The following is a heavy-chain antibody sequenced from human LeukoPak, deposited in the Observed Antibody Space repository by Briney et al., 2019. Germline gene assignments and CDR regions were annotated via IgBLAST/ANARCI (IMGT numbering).Heavy chain of an antibody. Sequence: PGGSPRLSCAASGFTFNTYEIHWVRQAPGKGLEWVSGISHNGGYKSYAGSVRGRFTVSRDNSKNALYLQMNSLRAEDTAVYYCAKGRAAAGSMPEYDHWGQGTLVTVSS. CDR2: ISHNGGYK. D-gene: IGHD6-13*01. CDR3: AKGRAAAGSMPEYDH. CDR1: GFTFNTYE. J-gene: IGHJ4*02. V-gene: IGHV3-30*18.